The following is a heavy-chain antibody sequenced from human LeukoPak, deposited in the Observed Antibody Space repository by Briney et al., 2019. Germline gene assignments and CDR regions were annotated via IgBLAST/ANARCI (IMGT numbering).Heavy chain of an antibody. CDR1: GYRFTSYW. CDR3: ARLDTYYYDSSGYYPGY. D-gene: IGHD3-22*01. J-gene: IGHJ4*02. CDR2: IYPGDSDT. Sequence: GGSLQISCQGSGYRFTSYWIGWVHQMPGEGLEGMGIIYPGDSDTRYSPSYQGQVTISADQSICTAYLQWSSLKASDTAMYSCARLDTYYYDSSGYYPGYWGQGTLVTVSS. V-gene: IGHV5-51*07.